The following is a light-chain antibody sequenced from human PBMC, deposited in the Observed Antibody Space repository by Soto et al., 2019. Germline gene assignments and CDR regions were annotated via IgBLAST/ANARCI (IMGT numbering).Light chain of an antibody. CDR1: QGISSY. CDR3: QQLNSSPRT. Sequence: DIQLTQSPSFLSASVGDRVTITCRASQGISSYLAWYQQKPGKAPKLLIYAASTLQSGVPSRFSGSGSGTEFPLTISSLQPEDFATYYCQQLNSSPRTFGQGTKVEIK. CDR2: AAS. V-gene: IGKV1-9*01. J-gene: IGKJ1*01.